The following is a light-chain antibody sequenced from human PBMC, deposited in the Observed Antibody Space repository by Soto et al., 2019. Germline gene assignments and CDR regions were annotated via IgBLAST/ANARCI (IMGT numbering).Light chain of an antibody. V-gene: IGKV3-15*01. CDR1: QRVSSN. CDR2: GAS. Sequence: EIVMTQSPATLSVSPGEGATLSCRASQRVSSNFAWYQQKPGQAPRLLIYGASTRATGIPARFSGSGSGTEFTLSISSLQSEDVAVYYCQQYQNWPLTFGGGTKVEIK. J-gene: IGKJ4*01. CDR3: QQYQNWPLT.